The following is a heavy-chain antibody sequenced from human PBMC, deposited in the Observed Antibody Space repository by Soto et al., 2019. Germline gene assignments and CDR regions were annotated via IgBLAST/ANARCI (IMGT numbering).Heavy chain of an antibody. CDR1: GFTFSSYA. CDR2: ISYDGSNK. V-gene: IGHV3-30-3*01. Sequence: GGSLRLSCAASGFTFSSYAMRWVRQAPGKGLEWVTVISYDGSNKYYTDTVKGQFTISRDNSKNTLYLQLNSLRAEDTAVYYCARDAWDDKYYYGSGSPVYWGQGTLVTVSS. J-gene: IGHJ4*02. D-gene: IGHD3-10*01. CDR3: ARDAWDDKYYYGSGSPVY.